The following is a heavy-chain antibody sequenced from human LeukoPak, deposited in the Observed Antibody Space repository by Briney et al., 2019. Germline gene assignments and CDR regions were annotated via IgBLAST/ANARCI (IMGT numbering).Heavy chain of an antibody. V-gene: IGHV4-4*07. CDR3: ARVSGNNWFDP. J-gene: IGHJ5*02. CDR2: MSSIGST. Sequence: PSDTLSLTCTVSVDSISGYYWSWIRQPAGERLAWIGRMSSIGSTNYHPCRKSRVAMSLDTSKTQVSLQLSAVTAADTAVYYCARVSGNNWFDPWGQGTLVTVSS. CDR1: VDSISGYY. D-gene: IGHD3-10*01.